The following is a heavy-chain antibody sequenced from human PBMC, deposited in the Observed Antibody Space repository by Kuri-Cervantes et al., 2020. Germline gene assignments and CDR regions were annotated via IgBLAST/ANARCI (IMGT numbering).Heavy chain of an antibody. CDR3: ARQRVAMVYYYYYMDV. CDR1: GGSITSGSYY. Sequence: GSLRLSCSVSGGSITSGSYYWGWIRQPPGKGLEWIGNIYYSGSTYYNPSLKSRVTISVDTSKNQFSLKLSSVTAADTAVYYCARQRVAMVYYYYYMDVWGKGTTVTVSS. V-gene: IGHV4-39*01. J-gene: IGHJ6*03. D-gene: IGHD5-18*01. CDR2: IYYSGST.